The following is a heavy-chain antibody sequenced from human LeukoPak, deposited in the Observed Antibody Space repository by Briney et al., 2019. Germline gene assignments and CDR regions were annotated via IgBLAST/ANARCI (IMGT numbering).Heavy chain of an antibody. V-gene: IGHV1-8*01. D-gene: IGHD3-10*01. CDR2: MNPNSGNT. CDR3: ARGWFGQLLQDY. CDR1: GFTFTSYD. J-gene: IGHJ4*02. Sequence: ASVKLSCKASGFTFTSYDINWVRQATGQGPEWMGWMNPNSGNTGYAQQFQGRVTMTRTTSTSTAYMELSSLRSDDTAVYYCARGWFGQLLQDYWGQGTLVTVSS.